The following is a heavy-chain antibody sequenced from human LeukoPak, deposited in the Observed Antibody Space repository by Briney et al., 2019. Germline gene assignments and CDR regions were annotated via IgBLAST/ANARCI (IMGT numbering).Heavy chain of an antibody. CDR3: ARARLSIFGVVIIGY. V-gene: IGHV4-34*01. D-gene: IGHD3-3*01. CDR1: GGSFSGYY. J-gene: IGHJ4*02. CDR2: INHSGST. Sequence: SETLSLTCALYGGSFSGYYWSWIRQPPGKGLEWIGEINHSGSTNYNPSLNSRGTISVDTSKNQFSLKLSSVTAADPAVYYCARARLSIFGVVIIGYWGQGTLVTVSS.